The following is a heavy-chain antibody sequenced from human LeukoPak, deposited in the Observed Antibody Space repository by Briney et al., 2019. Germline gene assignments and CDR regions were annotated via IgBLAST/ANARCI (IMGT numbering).Heavy chain of an antibody. J-gene: IGHJ4*02. CDR2: INPNSGGT. V-gene: IGHV1-2*02. Sequence: ASVKLSCKASGYTFTGYFIHWVRQAPGQGLELMGWINPNSGGTNYAQKFQGSVTMTRDTSISTAYMELSRLRSDDTAVYYCAISDYGGKSPPLDYWGKGTLVTVSS. CDR1: GYTFTGYF. D-gene: IGHD4-23*01. CDR3: AISDYGGKSPPLDY.